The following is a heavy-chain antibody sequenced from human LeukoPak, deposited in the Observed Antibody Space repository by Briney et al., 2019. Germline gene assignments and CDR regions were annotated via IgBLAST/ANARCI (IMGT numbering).Heavy chain of an antibody. CDR3: ARDLGYDFWSGYPYYYYGMDV. Sequence: PGGSLRLPCAASGFTFSNYAMSWVRQAPGKGLEWVSTLSGTGGSTYYADSVKGRFTISRDNSKNTLYLQVSSLRAEDTAVYYCARDLGYDFWSGYPYYYYGMDVWGQGTTVTVSS. CDR2: LSGTGGST. CDR1: GFTFSNYA. D-gene: IGHD3-3*01. V-gene: IGHV3-23*01. J-gene: IGHJ6*02.